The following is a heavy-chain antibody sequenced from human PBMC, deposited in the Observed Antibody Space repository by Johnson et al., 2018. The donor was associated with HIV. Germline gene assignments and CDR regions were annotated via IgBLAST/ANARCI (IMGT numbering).Heavy chain of an antibody. Sequence: VQLVESGGGLIEPGGSLRLSCAASGFIFSNAWMPWVCQAPGKGLEWVGRIKGKTDGGTTDYAAPVKGRFTISRSESKNTLYLQMNSLKIEDTAVYYCATVVVITQDAFDIGGQGTMVTVSS. V-gene: IGHV3-15*01. J-gene: IGHJ3*02. CDR1: GFIFSNAW. CDR3: ATVVVITQDAFDI. D-gene: IGHD3-22*01. CDR2: IKGKTDGGTT.